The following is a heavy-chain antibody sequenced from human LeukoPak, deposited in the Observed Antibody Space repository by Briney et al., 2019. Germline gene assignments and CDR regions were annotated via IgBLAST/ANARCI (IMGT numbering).Heavy chain of an antibody. D-gene: IGHD6-13*01. CDR2: ISDDGSSK. J-gene: IGHJ5*02. CDR3: ARERLAATGTGWFEP. CDR1: GFTFSSYA. Sequence: GGSLRLSCAASGFTFSSYAIHWVRQAPGKGLEWVAVISDDGSSKYYADSVKGRFTISRDNSKNTLYLQMNSLRAEDTAAYFCARERLAATGTGWFEPWGQGTLVTVSS. V-gene: IGHV3-30*04.